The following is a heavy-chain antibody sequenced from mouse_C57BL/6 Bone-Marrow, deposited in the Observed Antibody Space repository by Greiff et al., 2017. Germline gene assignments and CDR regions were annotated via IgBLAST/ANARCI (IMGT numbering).Heavy chain of an antibody. J-gene: IGHJ2*01. Sequence: EVQLMESGGGLVKPGGSLKLSCAASGFTFSNSGMHWVRQAPEQGLEWVAYISSGSSTNYYADTVKGRFTISRDNAKNTLFLQMTSLRSEDTAMYCCARGYYVDYWGQGNTLTVTA. CDR2: ISSGSSTN. V-gene: IGHV5-17*01. CDR1: GFTFSNSG. CDR3: ARGYYVDY.